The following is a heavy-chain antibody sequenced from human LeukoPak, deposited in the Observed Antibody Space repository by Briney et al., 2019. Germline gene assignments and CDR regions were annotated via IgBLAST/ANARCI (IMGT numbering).Heavy chain of an antibody. J-gene: IGHJ4*02. V-gene: IGHV4-39*01. CDR3: ARSTSSIAARLDY. CDR2: AYYSGST. CDR1: GGSISSSSYS. Sequence: PSETLSLTCTVSGGSISSSSYSWGWIRQPPGKGLEWIGSAYYSGSTYYNPSLKSRVTISVDTSKDQFSLKLSSVTAADTAVYYCARSTSSIAARLDYWGQGTLVTVSS. D-gene: IGHD6-6*01.